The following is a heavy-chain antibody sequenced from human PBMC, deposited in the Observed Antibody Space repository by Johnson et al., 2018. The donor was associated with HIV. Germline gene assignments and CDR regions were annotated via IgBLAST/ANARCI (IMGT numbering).Heavy chain of an antibody. CDR1: GFTFSSYW. D-gene: IGHD2-8*02. V-gene: IGHV3-7*05. CDR2: IKQDGSEK. J-gene: IGHJ3*02. Sequence: QLVESGGGLVQPGGSLRLSCAASGFTFSSYWMSWVRQAPGKGLEWVANIKQDGSEKYYVDSVKGRFTISRDNAKNSLYLQMNSLKTEDTAVYFCARDSGLYGFDIWGQGTMLTVSS. CDR3: ARDSGLYGFDI.